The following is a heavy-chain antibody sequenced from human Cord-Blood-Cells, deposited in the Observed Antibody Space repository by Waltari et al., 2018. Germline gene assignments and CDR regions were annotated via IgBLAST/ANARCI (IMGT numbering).Heavy chain of an antibody. CDR3: ARVGYSGSYYNWFDP. V-gene: IGHV3-66*01. CDR2: IYSGGST. Sequence: EVQLVESGGGLVQPGGSLRLSCAASGFTVSSNYMSWVRQAPGQGLEWVSVIYSGGSTYYADSVKGRFTISRDNSKNTLYLQMNSLRAEDTAVYYCARVGYSGSYYNWFDPWGQGTLVTVSS. J-gene: IGHJ5*02. D-gene: IGHD1-26*01. CDR1: GFTVSSNY.